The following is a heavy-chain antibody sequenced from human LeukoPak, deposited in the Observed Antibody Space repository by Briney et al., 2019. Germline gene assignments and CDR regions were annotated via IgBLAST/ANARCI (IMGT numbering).Heavy chain of an antibody. Sequence: GGSLRLSCAASGFTFSSYGMTWVRQAPGKGLEWVSSISGSGANTYYVGSVKGRFTISRGNSKNTVHLQMSSLRAEDTAVYHCARVLKGESGALGVDVWGQGTTVTVSS. V-gene: IGHV3-23*01. CDR1: GFTFSSYG. D-gene: IGHD1-26*01. J-gene: IGHJ6*02. CDR2: ISGSGANT. CDR3: ARVLKGESGALGVDV.